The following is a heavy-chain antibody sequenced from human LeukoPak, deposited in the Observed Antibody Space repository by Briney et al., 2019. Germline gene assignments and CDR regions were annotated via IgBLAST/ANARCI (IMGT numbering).Heavy chain of an antibody. V-gene: IGHV3-21*01. CDR3: AREGLLKSISSGDAFDI. Sequence: PGGSLRLSCAASGFTFRSYTMNWVRQAPGKGLEWVSSISSNSAYLYYADSVRGRFTISRDNTKNSLYLQMSSPRADDTAVYYCAREGLLKSISSGDAFDIWGQGTMVTVSS. CDR1: GFTFRSYT. D-gene: IGHD2-21*01. J-gene: IGHJ3*02. CDR2: ISSNSAYL.